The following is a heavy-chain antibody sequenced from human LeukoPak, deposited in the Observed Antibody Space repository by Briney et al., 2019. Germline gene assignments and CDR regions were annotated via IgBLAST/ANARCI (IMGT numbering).Heavy chain of an antibody. CDR2: IYYSGST. V-gene: IGHV4-59*01. Sequence: SETLSLTCTVSGGSISSYYWSWIRQPPGKGLEWVGYIYYSGSTNYDPSLKSRVTISVDTSKNQFSLKLSSVTAADTAVYYCARVPQDYGDYFDYWGQGTLVTVSS. CDR1: GGSISSYY. D-gene: IGHD4-17*01. CDR3: ARVPQDYGDYFDY. J-gene: IGHJ4*02.